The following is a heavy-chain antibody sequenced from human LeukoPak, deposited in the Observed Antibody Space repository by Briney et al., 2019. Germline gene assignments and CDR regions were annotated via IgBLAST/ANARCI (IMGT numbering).Heavy chain of an antibody. CDR1: GFTFSGNV. CDR2: IRFDGSNK. Sequence: GGSLRLSCAASGFTFSGNVMHWVRQAPGKGLEWVAFIRFDGSNKYYADSVKGRFTISRDNSKNTLYLQMNTLRAEDTAVYYCAKSIPTIAVAVSTRQGGQGTLVTVSS. D-gene: IGHD6-19*01. J-gene: IGHJ4*02. V-gene: IGHV3-30*02. CDR3: AKSIPTIAVAVSTRQ.